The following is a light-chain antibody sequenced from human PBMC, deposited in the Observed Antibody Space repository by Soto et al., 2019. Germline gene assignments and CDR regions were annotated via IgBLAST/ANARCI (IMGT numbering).Light chain of an antibody. CDR2: KAS. CDR1: QTISSW. V-gene: IGKV1-5*03. J-gene: IGKJ1*01. CDR3: LHASNYPWT. Sequence: DVRMTQSPSTLSGSVGDRVTITCRASQTISSWLAWYQQKPGKAPKLLIYKASTLKSGVPSRFSGSGSGTDFTLTISSLQPGDFAPYYCLHASNYPWTFGQGTKVDIK.